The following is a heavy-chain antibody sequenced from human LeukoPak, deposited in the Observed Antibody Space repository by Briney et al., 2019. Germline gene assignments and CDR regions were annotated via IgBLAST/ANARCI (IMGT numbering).Heavy chain of an antibody. CDR2: MNSNSGNT. J-gene: IGHJ5*02. V-gene: IGHV1-8*01. D-gene: IGHD1-26*01. CDR1: GYTFTNYD. Sequence: ASVKVSCKASGYTFTNYDTNWVRQATGQGLEWMGWMNSNSGNTGYAQKFQGRVTMTRNTSISTAYMELSSLRSEDTALYYCARDIAGATKGGWFDTWGQGTPDTVSS. CDR3: ARDIAGATKGGWFDT.